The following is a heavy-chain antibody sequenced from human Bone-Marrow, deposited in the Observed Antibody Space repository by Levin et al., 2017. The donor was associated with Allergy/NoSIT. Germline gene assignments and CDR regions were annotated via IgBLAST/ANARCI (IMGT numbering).Heavy chain of an antibody. CDR3: VSYRDGPYVHIAD. V-gene: IGHV3-23*01. Sequence: GESLKISCAASGFTFSSYTMSWVRQAPGKGLEWLSFIAGSGGSTHYADSVKGRFTISRDNPKNTLYLQMKSLRAEDTAGYYCVSYRDGPYVHIADWGQGTLVTVSS. D-gene: IGHD3-10*02. CDR2: IAGSGGST. J-gene: IGHJ4*02. CDR1: GFTFSSYT.